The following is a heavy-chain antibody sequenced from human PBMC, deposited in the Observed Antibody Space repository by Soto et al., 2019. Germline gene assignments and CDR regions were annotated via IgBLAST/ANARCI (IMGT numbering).Heavy chain of an antibody. CDR1: GGTFSSYA. J-gene: IGHJ4*02. CDR3: ASRPFQLAAAGSYFDY. D-gene: IGHD6-13*01. Sequence: ASVKVSCKASGGTFSSYAISWVRQAPGQGLEWMGGIIPIFGTANYAQKFQGRVTITTDESTSTAYMELSSLISEDTAVYYCASRPFQLAAAGSYFDYWGQGTLVTVSS. V-gene: IGHV1-69*05. CDR2: IIPIFGTA.